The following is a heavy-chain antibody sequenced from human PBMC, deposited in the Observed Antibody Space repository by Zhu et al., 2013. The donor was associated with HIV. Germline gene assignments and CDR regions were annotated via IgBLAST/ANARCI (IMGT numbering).Heavy chain of an antibody. CDR1: GYTFTTSG. D-gene: IGHD2-8*02. J-gene: IGHJ6*01. CDR2: ISGYNGNT. CDR3: ARDYQYYFVVSYDVLVPAVRRFRTRVGPTGNRVGTEPRRSYYG. V-gene: IGHV1-18*01. Sequence: QVQLVQSGAEVKKPGASVKVSCKASGYTFTTSGISWVRQAPGQGLEWMGWISGYNGNTNYAQKLQGRVTMTTDTSTSTVYMELRSLRSDDAAVYYCARDYQYYFVVSYDVLVPAVRRFRTRVGPTGNRVGTEPRRSYYG.